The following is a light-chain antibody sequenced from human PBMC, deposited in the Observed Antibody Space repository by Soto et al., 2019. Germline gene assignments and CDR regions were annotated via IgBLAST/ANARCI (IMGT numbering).Light chain of an antibody. V-gene: IGLV2-14*01. Sequence: QSVLTQPASVSGSPGQSITISCTGTSNDIGSYNYVSWYQQHPDKAPKVMIYDVSYRPSGVSNRFSGSKSGNTASLTISGLQAEVEADYYCRSYTSTSTYVFGPGTKVTVL. CDR3: RSYTSTSTYV. CDR2: DVS. CDR1: SNDIGSYNY. J-gene: IGLJ1*01.